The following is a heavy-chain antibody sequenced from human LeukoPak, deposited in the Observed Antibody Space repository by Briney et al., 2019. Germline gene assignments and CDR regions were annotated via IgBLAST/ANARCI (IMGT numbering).Heavy chain of an antibody. V-gene: IGHV3-11*04. CDR3: ARDPSRWLQPSYYFDY. CDR1: GFTFNDYY. J-gene: IGHJ4*02. Sequence: GGSLRLSCAASGFTFNDYYMTWIRQAPGKGLEWVSYMSSSGSTIYYADSVKGRFTISRDNAKNSLYLQMNSLRAEDTAVYYCARDPSRWLQPSYYFDYWGQGTLVTVSP. D-gene: IGHD5-24*01. CDR2: MSSSGSTI.